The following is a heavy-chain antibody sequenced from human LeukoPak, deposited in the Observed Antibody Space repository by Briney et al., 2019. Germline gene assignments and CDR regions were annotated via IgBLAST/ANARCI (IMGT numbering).Heavy chain of an antibody. D-gene: IGHD3-10*01. CDR1: GFTFSSYS. CDR3: ARIISPYYTSGSYGS. CDR2: ISSSSSYI. J-gene: IGHJ5*02. V-gene: IGHV3-21*01. Sequence: GGSLRLSCAASGFTFSSYSMNWVRQAPGKGLEWVSSISSSSSYIYYADSVKGRFTISRDNAKNSLYLQMNSLRAEDTAVYFCARIISPYYTSGSYGSWGQGTLVTVSS.